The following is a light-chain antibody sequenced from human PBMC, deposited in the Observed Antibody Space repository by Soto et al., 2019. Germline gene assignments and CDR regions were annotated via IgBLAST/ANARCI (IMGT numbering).Light chain of an antibody. CDR3: QQYKNGWT. CDR1: QSVSSNY. J-gene: IGKJ1*01. V-gene: IGKV3-20*01. CDR2: GAS. Sequence: EIVLTQSPGTLSLSPGERATLSCRTSQSVSSNYLAWYQQKPGQAPRLLIYGASSRATGIPDRFSGSGSGTEFTLTISSLQSEDFAVYYCQQYKNGWTFGQGTKVDIK.